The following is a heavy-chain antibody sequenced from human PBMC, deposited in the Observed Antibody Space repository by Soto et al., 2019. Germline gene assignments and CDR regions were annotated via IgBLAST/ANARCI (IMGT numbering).Heavy chain of an antibody. CDR1: GGSISSYY. D-gene: IGHD3-16*02. V-gene: IGHV4-59*01. Sequence: SGCLSLTCTVAGGSISSYYWSWIRQPPGKGLEWIGYIYYSGSTNYNPSLKSRVTISVDTSKNQFSLKLSSVTAADTAVYYCASAXIEGSYRYTGYWFDPWGQGTLVTAPQ. CDR3: ASAXIEGSYRYTGYWFDP. J-gene: IGHJ5*02. CDR2: IYYSGST.